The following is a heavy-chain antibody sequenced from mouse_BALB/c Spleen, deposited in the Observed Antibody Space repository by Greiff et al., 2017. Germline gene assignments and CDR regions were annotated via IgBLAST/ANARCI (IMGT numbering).Heavy chain of an antibody. D-gene: IGHD2-4*01. CDR1: GYSFTSYW. CDR2: IYPGNSDT. Sequence: EVQLQQSGTVLARPGASVKMSCKASGYSFTSYWMHWVKQRPGQGLEWIGAIYPGNSDTSYNQKFKGKAKLTAVTSASTAYMELSSLTNEDSAVYYCTRWDYDYEGAYWGQGTLVTVSA. V-gene: IGHV1-5*01. CDR3: TRWDYDYEGAY. J-gene: IGHJ3*01.